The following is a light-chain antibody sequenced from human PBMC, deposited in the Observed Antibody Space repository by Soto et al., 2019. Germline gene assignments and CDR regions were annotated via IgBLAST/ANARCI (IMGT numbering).Light chain of an antibody. CDR3: QQYTGPPTT. V-gene: IGKV3-20*01. CDR2: GAS. J-gene: IGKJ5*01. Sequence: EIILTQSPDTLSLSPGARAPLSCRASQTVSSNYLAWCQQRPGQAPRLLIYGASTRAAGIPDRFSGSGSGTDVTITITRLEPEDAEVYFCQQYTGPPTTFGQGTRLEIK. CDR1: QTVSSNY.